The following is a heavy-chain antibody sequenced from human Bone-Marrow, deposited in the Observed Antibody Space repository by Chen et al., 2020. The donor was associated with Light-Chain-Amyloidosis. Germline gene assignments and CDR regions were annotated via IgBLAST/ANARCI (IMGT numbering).Heavy chain of an antibody. CDR1: GDSIENHY. Sequence: VKPSETLSLTCSVSGDSIENHYWTWIRQPAGGGLEWIGRIYSTGGTYFNPSLESRLSMSVDTSKNQFSXXXXSITAADTAVYYCASSLVRGAFYGLDVWGQGTAVIVSS. V-gene: IGHV4-4*07. J-gene: IGHJ6*02. CDR2: IYSTGGT. CDR3: ASSLVRGAFYGLDV. D-gene: IGHD3-10*01.